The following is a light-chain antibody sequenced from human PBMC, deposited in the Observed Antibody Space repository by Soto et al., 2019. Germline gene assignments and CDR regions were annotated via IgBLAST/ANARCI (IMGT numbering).Light chain of an antibody. CDR3: HVCASTDEFFV. J-gene: IGLJ1*01. V-gene: IGLV3-21*02. CDR2: DAT. Sequence: SYELTQPPSVSVSPGQTAKITCGGDKIGSKIVHWYQQRPGPAPVAVVVDATDRPSGIPDPISASRSGDTATLTISRGDAGDEADDYCHVCASTDEFFVFGAGTKVTVL. CDR1: KIGSKI.